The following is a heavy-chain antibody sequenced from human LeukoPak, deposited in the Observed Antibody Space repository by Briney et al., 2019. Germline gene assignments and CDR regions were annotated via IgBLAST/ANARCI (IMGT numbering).Heavy chain of an antibody. CDR1: GYSISSGYY. CDR3: ARDPDGGPDY. D-gene: IGHD3-16*01. V-gene: IGHV4-38-2*02. J-gene: IGHJ4*02. CDR2: IYHSGST. Sequence: SETLSLTCAVSGYSISSGYYWGWIRQPPGKGLEWIGSIYHSGSTYYNPSLKSRVTISVDTSKNQFSLKLSSVTAADTAVSYCARDPDGGPDYWGRRPLVTVSS.